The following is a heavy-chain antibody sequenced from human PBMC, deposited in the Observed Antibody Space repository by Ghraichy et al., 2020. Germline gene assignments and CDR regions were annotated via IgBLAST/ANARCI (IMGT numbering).Heavy chain of an antibody. V-gene: IGHV1-46*01. CDR1: GYTFTSYY. J-gene: IGHJ6*02. Sequence: ASVKVSCKASGYTFTSYYMHWVRQAPGQGLEWMGIINPSGGSTSYAQKFQGRVTMTRDTSTSTVYMELSSLRSEDTAVYYCAREGQLWSRYSYYYYGMDVWGQGTTVTVSS. D-gene: IGHD5-18*01. CDR3: AREGQLWSRYSYYYYGMDV. CDR2: INPSGGST.